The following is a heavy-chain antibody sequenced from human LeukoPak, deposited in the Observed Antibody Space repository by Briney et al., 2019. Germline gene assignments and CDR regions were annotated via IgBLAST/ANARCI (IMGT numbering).Heavy chain of an antibody. CDR1: GYSFTNNY. CDR2: IYPRDGST. V-gene: IGHV1-46*01. J-gene: IGHJ4*02. Sequence: ASVTVSFMASGYSFTNNYIHWVRQAPGQGLEWMGMIYPRDGSTSYAQRFQDRVTVTRDTSTSTVHMELSGLRAEDTALYYCARDQEGFDYWGQGTLVTVSS. CDR3: ARDQEGFDY.